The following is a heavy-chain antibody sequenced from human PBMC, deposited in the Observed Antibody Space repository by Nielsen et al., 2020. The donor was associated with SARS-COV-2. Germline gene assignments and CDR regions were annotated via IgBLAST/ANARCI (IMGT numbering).Heavy chain of an antibody. CDR3: ARDTRGGKLTTFGMDV. V-gene: IGHV4-4*07. D-gene: IGHD4/OR15-4a*01. Sequence: SDTLSLTCTLSVFSIISYYLSWIRQPAGKGLEWIGRIYTSGSTNYHPSLKSRVTMSVDTSKNQFSLKLSSVTAADTAVYYCARDTRGGKLTTFGMDVWGQGTTVTVSS. CDR1: VFSIISYY. J-gene: IGHJ6*02. CDR2: IYTSGST.